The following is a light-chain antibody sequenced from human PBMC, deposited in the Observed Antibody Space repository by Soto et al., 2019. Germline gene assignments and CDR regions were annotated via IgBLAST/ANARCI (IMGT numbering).Light chain of an antibody. CDR2: KAS. Sequence: DIQMTQSPSTLSGSVGDRVTITCRASQTISSWLAWYQQKPGKAPKLLIYKASTLKSGVPSRFSGSGSGTEFTLTIRSLQPDDSATYYCQQYHSFPVTFGQGTKV. CDR1: QTISSW. J-gene: IGKJ1*01. CDR3: QQYHSFPVT. V-gene: IGKV1-5*03.